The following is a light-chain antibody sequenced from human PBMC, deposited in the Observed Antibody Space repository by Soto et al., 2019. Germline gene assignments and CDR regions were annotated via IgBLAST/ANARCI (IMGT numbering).Light chain of an antibody. CDR2: DGS. CDR1: QGFGSP. V-gene: IGKV1-13*02. J-gene: IGKJ1*01. CDR3: LQVYSFPRT. Sequence: ALQVTQSPSSLSASVGDRVTISCRTSQGFGSPLAWYQQTPGKPPRLLIYDGSTLQSGVPSRFSGSGSGTEFILTINNLQPEDFASYFCLQVYSFPRTFGLGTKVDIK.